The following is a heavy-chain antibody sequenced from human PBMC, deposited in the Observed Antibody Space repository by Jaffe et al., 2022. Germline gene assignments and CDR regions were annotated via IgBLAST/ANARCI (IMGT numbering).Heavy chain of an antibody. Sequence: QVQLQESGPGLVKPSETLSLTCTVSGGSISSYYWSWIRQPPGKGLEWIGYIYYSGSTNYNPSLKSRVTISVDTSKNQFSLKLSSVTAADTAVYYCARAREPAHDYGDYWYFDLWGRGTLVTVSS. J-gene: IGHJ2*01. CDR2: IYYSGST. V-gene: IGHV4-59*01. CDR3: ARAREPAHDYGDYWYFDL. CDR1: GGSISSYY. D-gene: IGHD4-17*01.